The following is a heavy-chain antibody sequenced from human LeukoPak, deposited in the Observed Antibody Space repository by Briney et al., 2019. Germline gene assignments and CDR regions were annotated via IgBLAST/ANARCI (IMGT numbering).Heavy chain of an antibody. CDR1: GFTFSSHW. J-gene: IGHJ4*02. Sequence: HPGGSLRLSCAASGFTFSSHWMHWVRQAPGKGLVWVSRIKSDGSSTSYADSVKGRFTISRDNGKNMLYLQMNSLRVEDTAVYYCVKGIEYWGQGTLVTVSS. CDR3: VKGIEY. CDR2: IKSDGSST. V-gene: IGHV3-74*01. D-gene: IGHD6-13*01.